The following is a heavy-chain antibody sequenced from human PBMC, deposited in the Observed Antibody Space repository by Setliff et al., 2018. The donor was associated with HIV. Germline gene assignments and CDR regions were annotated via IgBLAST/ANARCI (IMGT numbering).Heavy chain of an antibody. Sequence: SETLSLTCTVSGGSINSGSYYWNWIRQPAGKGLEWIGHIYASGSTNYNPSLKSRVTMSVDTSKNQFSLKLSSVTAADTAVYYCARETREAVAGSNYYYYYGLDVWGQGTTVTVSS. CDR2: IYASGST. V-gene: IGHV4-61*09. CDR1: GGSINSGSYY. CDR3: ARETREAVAGSNYYYYYGLDV. J-gene: IGHJ6*02. D-gene: IGHD6-19*01.